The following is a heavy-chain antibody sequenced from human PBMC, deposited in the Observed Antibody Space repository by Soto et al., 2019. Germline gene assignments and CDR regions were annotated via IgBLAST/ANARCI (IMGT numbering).Heavy chain of an antibody. CDR2: IYHSGNT. CDR3: ARESGLSIAGLGTFDI. V-gene: IGHV4-31*03. J-gene: IGHJ3*02. Sequence: QVQLQESGPGLVKPSQTLSLTCTVSGGSITSGVYYWSWIRQHPGKGLEWIGYIYHSGNTKYNPSLMSRVSMSVDTSKSQVSLNLSSVTAADTAVYFCARESGLSIAGLGTFDIWGQGTMVTVS. D-gene: IGHD6-6*01. CDR1: GGSITSGVYY.